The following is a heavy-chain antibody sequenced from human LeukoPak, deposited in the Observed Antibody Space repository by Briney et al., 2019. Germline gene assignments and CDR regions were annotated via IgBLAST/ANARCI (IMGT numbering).Heavy chain of an antibody. CDR2: IKQDGSEK. CDR3: ARVSGYRGPRRYYYYYYMDV. CDR1: GFTFSSYW. J-gene: IGHJ6*03. D-gene: IGHD5-12*01. V-gene: IGHV3-7*01. Sequence: GGSLRLSCAASGFTFSSYWMSWVRQAPGKGLEWVANIKQDGSEKYYVDSVKGRFTISRDNAKNSLYLQMNSLRAEDTAVYYCARVSGYRGPRRYYYYYYMDVWGKGTTVTISS.